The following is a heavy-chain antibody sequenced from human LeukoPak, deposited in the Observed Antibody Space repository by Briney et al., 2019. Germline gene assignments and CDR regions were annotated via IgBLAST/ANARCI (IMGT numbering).Heavy chain of an antibody. J-gene: IGHJ4*02. CDR2: FDPEDGET. Sequence: ASVKVSCKVSGYTLTELSMHWVRQAPGKGLEWMGGFDPEDGETIYAQKFQGRVTMTEDTSTDTAYMELSSLRSEDTAVYYCATDHPRGYNSLFDYWGQGTLVTVSS. V-gene: IGHV1-24*01. D-gene: IGHD5-24*01. CDR3: ATDHPRGYNSLFDY. CDR1: GYTLTELS.